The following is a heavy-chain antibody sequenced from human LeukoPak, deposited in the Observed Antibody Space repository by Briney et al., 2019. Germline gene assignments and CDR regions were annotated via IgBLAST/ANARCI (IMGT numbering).Heavy chain of an antibody. Sequence: GGSLRLSCAASGFTFSDYYMSWIRQAPGKGLEGVAYISSSGSTIYYADAVKGRFTISRDNAKKSLYLQMNSLRAEDTAVYYCASYFPRQWLVGSFDYWGQGPLVTVSS. V-gene: IGHV3-11*04. D-gene: IGHD6-19*01. CDR3: ASYFPRQWLVGSFDY. CDR2: ISSSGSTI. J-gene: IGHJ4*02. CDR1: GFTFSDYY.